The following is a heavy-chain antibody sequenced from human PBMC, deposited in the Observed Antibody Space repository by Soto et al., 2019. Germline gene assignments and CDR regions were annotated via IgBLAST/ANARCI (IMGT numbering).Heavy chain of an antibody. J-gene: IGHJ4*02. Sequence: EVQLVESGGGLVQPGGSLRLSCAASGFTFSDHYMDWVRQAPGKGLEWVGRTRNKANSYTTEYAASVKGRFTISRDDSKNSLYLQMSSLKTEDTAVYYCARVARHDYSNYYFDYWGQGTLVTVSS. CDR1: GFTFSDHY. CDR2: TRNKANSYTT. CDR3: ARVARHDYSNYYFDY. V-gene: IGHV3-72*01. D-gene: IGHD4-4*01.